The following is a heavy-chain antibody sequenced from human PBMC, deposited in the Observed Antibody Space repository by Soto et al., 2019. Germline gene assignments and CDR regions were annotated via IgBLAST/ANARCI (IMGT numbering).Heavy chain of an antibody. J-gene: IGHJ4*02. CDR2: VIPILGQA. V-gene: IGHV1-69*13. D-gene: IGHD1-26*01. CDR1: GGIFSSYA. Sequence: SVKVSCKASGGIFSSYAISWLRQAPGQGLEWMGAVIPILGQAYYAQNFQDRVTITADESTRTAYMDLISLRSDDTAVYFCARVGGVGAPPGADYWGQGTLVTAPQ. CDR3: ARVGGVGAPPGADY.